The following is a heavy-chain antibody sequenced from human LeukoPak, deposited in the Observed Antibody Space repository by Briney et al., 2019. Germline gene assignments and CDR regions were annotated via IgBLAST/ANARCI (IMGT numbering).Heavy chain of an antibody. CDR3: ARLSDEYYYYMDV. D-gene: IGHD2/OR15-2a*01. V-gene: IGHV4-59*01. CDR1: GGSISSYF. Sequence: SETLSHTCTVSGGSISSYFWTWIRQPPGKGLEWIGYISDSGSTDYYPSLKSRVTMSVDTSKNRFSLKLTSVTAADTAIYYCARLSDEYYYYMDVWGKGTTVTVSS. CDR2: ISDSGST. J-gene: IGHJ6*03.